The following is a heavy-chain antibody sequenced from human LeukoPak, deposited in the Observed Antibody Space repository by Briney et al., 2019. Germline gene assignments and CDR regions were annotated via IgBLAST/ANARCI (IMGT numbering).Heavy chain of an antibody. J-gene: IGHJ5*02. CDR3: ARAQMRRGNWFDP. V-gene: IGHV1-2*02. CDR1: GYTFTGYY. CDR2: INPNSGGT. D-gene: IGHD2-15*01. Sequence: ASVKVSCKASGYTFTGYYMHWVRQAPGQGLEWMGWINPNSGGTNYAQKFQGRVTMTRDTSISTAYMELSRLRSDDTAVYYCARAQMRRGNWFDPWGQGTLVTVSS.